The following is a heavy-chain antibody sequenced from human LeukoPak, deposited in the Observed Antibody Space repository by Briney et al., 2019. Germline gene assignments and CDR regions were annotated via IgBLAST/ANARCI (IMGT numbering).Heavy chain of an antibody. CDR1: GFTFSDYY. Sequence: PGGSLRLSCAASGFTFSDYYMSWIRQAPGKGLEWVANIGQDGSDKYYVDSVRGRFTISRDNSKNSLYLQMNTLRAEDTGIYYCTTTLRTPSPRPVFWGQGTVVTVSS. CDR2: IGQDGSDK. V-gene: IGHV3-7*01. J-gene: IGHJ4*02. D-gene: IGHD6-6*01. CDR3: TTTLRTPSPRPVF.